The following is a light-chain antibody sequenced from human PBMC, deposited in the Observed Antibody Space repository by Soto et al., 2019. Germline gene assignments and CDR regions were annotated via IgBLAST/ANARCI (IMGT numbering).Light chain of an antibody. J-gene: IGKJ1*01. V-gene: IGKV1-39*01. Sequence: DIQMTQSPSSLSASVGDRVTITCRASQSISTFLNWYQQKPGKAPNLLIYTASTLHGGVPSRFSGSGSGTDFTLTISSLQPEDFATYYCQQSFTAPWTFGQGPRVEIK. CDR3: QQSFTAPWT. CDR2: TAS. CDR1: QSISTF.